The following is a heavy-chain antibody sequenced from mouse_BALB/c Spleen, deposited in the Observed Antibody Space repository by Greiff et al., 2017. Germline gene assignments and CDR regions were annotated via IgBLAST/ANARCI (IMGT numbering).Heavy chain of an antibody. CDR1: GFTFSNYW. V-gene: IGHV6-6*02. CDR3: TRDGHWYFDV. J-gene: IGHJ1*01. D-gene: IGHD2-3*01. Sequence: EVMLVESGGGLVQPGGSMKLSCVASGFTFSNYWMNWVRQSPEKGLEWVAEIRLKSNNYATHYAESVKGRFTISRDDSKSSVYLQMNNLRAEDTGIYYCTRDGHWYFDVWGAGTTVTVSS. CDR2: IRLKSNNYAT.